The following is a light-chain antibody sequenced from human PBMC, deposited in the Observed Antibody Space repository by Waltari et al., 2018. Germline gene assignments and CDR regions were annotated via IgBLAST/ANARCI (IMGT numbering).Light chain of an antibody. V-gene: IGKV3-11*01. CDR1: QSVGGY. CDR2: ESS. J-gene: IGKJ1*01. CDR3: QQRSNWPPWA. Sequence: EVVLTQSPATLSLSPGDRATLSCRASQSVGGYLAWYQHKPGQAPRLLIYESSYRATGIPTRFSGSGSGTDFTLTISSLEADDFAIYYCQQRSNWPPWAFGQGTRVEV.